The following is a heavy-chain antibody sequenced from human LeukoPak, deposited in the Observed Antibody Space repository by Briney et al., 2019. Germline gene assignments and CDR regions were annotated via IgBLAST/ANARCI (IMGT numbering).Heavy chain of an antibody. V-gene: IGHV3-23*01. CDR2: IGSDNKP. J-gene: IGHJ6*02. Sequence: GGSLRLSCEASGFTFSAYAMTWVRQAPGQGLEWVSSIGSDNKPHYSESVKGRFAISRDNSKSMLFQQLNSLRAEDTALYYCARDLHYYLAMDVWGQGTMVTVSS. CDR3: ARDLHYYLAMDV. CDR1: GFTFSAYA.